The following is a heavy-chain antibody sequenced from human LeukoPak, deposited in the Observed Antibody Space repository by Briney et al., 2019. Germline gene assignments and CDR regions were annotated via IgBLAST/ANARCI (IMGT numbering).Heavy chain of an antibody. CDR3: AKGVSSGGLFDY. J-gene: IGHJ4*02. D-gene: IGHD2-15*01. V-gene: IGHV3-23*01. CDR2: ISGSGHNT. CDR1: GFTFNNYG. Sequence: PGGTLRLSCAASGFTFNNYGMNWVRQAPGKGLEWVSAISGSGHNTYYADSVKGRFTISRDNFKNTLYLQMNSLRAEDTAVYYCAKGVSSGGLFDYWGQGTLVTVSS.